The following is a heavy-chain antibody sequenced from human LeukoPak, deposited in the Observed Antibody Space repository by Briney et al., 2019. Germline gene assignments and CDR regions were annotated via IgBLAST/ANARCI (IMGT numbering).Heavy chain of an antibody. Sequence: QPGGSLRLSCAASGFTFNTHGMHWVRQAPGKGLEWVAAIWFDGSAKHYSDAVKGRFTISRDNSLNTLYLQMNSLRVEDTAMYYCAKDTAIQFLEPAFWGQETLVTVSS. V-gene: IGHV3-33*06. CDR3: AKDTAIQFLEPAF. CDR1: GFTFNTHG. D-gene: IGHD3-3*01. J-gene: IGHJ4*02. CDR2: IWFDGSAK.